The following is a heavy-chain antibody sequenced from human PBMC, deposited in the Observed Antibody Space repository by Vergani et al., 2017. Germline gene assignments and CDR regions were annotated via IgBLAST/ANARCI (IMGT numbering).Heavy chain of an antibody. Sequence: QVQLQESGPGLVKPSETLSLTCTVSGAAIKDFYWSWFRQPPGKGLEWIGYVYYTGSTTSNPSLKRRVTISVDTSNNQFSLRMPALTAADTAIYFCARDQDLYCRSTTSCHNWFDPWGQGSLVTVSS. CDR1: GAAIKDFY. J-gene: IGHJ5*02. CDR2: VYYTGST. D-gene: IGHD2/OR15-2a*01. CDR3: ARDQDLYCRSTTSCHNWFDP. V-gene: IGHV4-59*01.